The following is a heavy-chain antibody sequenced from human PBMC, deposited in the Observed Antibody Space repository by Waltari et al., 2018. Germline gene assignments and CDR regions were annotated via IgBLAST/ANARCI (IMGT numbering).Heavy chain of an antibody. CDR3: ARVRRGSSGYYPPAPRPPFDY. CDR1: GGSISSSSYY. J-gene: IGHJ4*02. Sequence: QLQLQESGPGLVKPSETLSLTCTVSGGSISSSSYYWGWIRQPPGKGLEWIGSIYYSGSTYYNPSLKSRVTISVDTSKNQFSLKLSSVTAADTAVYYCARVRRGSSGYYPPAPRPPFDYWGQGTLVTVSS. D-gene: IGHD3-22*01. V-gene: IGHV4-39*07. CDR2: IYYSGST.